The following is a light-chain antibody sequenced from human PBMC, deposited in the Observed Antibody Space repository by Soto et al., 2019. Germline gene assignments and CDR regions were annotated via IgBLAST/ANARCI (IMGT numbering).Light chain of an antibody. Sequence: DIVMTQSPLSLPVTPGEPASISCRPTQSLLHSYGYNYLDWYLQKPGKSPQVXIYLGSHRDSGVPDRFSGSGAGTDCTRKISRVEAEDVGVYECMQALQTTRTFGQGTKVDIK. CDR2: LGS. V-gene: IGKV2-28*01. CDR3: MQALQTTRT. CDR1: QSLLHSYGYNY. J-gene: IGKJ1*01.